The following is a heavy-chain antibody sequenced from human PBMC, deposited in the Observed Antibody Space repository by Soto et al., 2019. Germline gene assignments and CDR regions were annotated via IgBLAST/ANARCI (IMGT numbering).Heavy chain of an antibody. V-gene: IGHV3-11*06. CDR3: ARVTKASYYFDY. CDR2: ISSSSSYT. D-gene: IGHD4-4*01. Sequence: GGSLRLSCAASGFTFSDYYMSWIRQAPGKGLEWVSYISSSSSYTNYADSVKGRFTISRDNAKNSLYLQMNSLRAEDTAVYYCARVTKASYYFDYWGQGTLVTVSS. CDR1: GFTFSDYY. J-gene: IGHJ4*02.